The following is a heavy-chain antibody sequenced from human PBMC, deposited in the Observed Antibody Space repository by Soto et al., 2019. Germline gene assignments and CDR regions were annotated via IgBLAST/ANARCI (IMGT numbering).Heavy chain of an antibody. Sequence: SETLSLTCTVSCGSISSYYWSWIRQPPGKGLEWIGYIYYSGSTNYNPSLKSRVTISVDTSKNQFSLKLSSVTAADTAVYYCARHELWTYYFDYWGQGTLVTVSS. CDR3: ARHELWTYYFDY. CDR2: IYYSGST. D-gene: IGHD5-18*01. V-gene: IGHV4-59*08. J-gene: IGHJ4*02. CDR1: CGSISSYY.